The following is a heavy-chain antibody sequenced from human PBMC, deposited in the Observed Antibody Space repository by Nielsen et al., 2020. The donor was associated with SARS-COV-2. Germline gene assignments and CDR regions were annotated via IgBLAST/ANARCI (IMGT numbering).Heavy chain of an antibody. CDR2: IFHTGST. D-gene: IGHD5-18*01. CDR3: TKTGYSYGRTSYYYYGMDV. J-gene: IGHJ6*02. V-gene: IGHV4-4*02. Sequence: VRQMPGKGLEWIGEIFHTGSTTYNPSLKSRVTISIDKSQNQFSLRLSSVIAADTAVYYCTKTGYSYGRTSYYYYGMDVWGQGTTVTVSS.